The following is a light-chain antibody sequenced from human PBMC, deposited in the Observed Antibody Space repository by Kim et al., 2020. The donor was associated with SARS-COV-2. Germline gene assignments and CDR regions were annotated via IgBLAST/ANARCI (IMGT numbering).Light chain of an antibody. CDR2: EET. CDR3: YSTDSSGNQL. J-gene: IGLJ3*02. V-gene: IGLV3-10*01. Sequence: SYELTQPPSVSVSPGQTARITCSGDALAKKYVYWYQQRPGQAPVLVIYEETKRPSGIPERFSGSTSGTMATLTIIWAQVEDEADYYCYSTDSSGNQLFGGGTKVTVL. CDR1: ALAKKY.